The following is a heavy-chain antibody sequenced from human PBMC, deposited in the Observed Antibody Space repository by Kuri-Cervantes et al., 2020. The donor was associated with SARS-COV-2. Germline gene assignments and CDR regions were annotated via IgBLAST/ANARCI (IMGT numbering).Heavy chain of an antibody. V-gene: IGHV4-30-4*08. CDR2: IYYSGST. CDR1: GGSISSGDYY. D-gene: IGHD2-2*01. Sequence: SETLSLTCTVSGGSISSGDYYWSWIHQPPGKGLEWIGYIYYSGSTYYNPSLKSRVTISVDTSKNQFSLKLSSVTAADTAVYYCARAPRGDIVVVPAPDAFDIWGQGTMVTVSS. J-gene: IGHJ3*02. CDR3: ARAPRGDIVVVPAPDAFDI.